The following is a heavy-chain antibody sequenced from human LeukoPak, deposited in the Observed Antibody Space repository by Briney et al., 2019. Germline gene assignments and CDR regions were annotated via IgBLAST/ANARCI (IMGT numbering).Heavy chain of an antibody. CDR2: IYYSGST. D-gene: IGHD6-19*01. Sequence: PSETLSLTCTVSGGSISSYYWSWIRQPPGKGLEWIGYIYYSGSTNYNPSLKSRVTISVDTSKNQFSLKLSSVTAADTAVYYCARDLRYSSGWYGGYYYYYGMDVWGKGTTATVSS. CDR1: GGSISSYY. J-gene: IGHJ6*04. CDR3: ARDLRYSSGWYGGYYYYYGMDV. V-gene: IGHV4-59*01.